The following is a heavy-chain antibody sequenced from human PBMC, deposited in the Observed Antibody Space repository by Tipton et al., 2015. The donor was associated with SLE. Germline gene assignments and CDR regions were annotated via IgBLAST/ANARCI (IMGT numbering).Heavy chain of an antibody. CDR3: ARSIAARRAEYFQH. CDR1: GGSISSYY. D-gene: IGHD6-6*01. V-gene: IGHV4-4*07. CDR2: IYNSGST. J-gene: IGHJ1*01. Sequence: LRLSCTASGGSISSYYWSWIRQPAGKGLEWIGRIYNSGSTNYNPSLKSRVTISVDTSKNQFSLKLSSVTAADTAVYYCARSIAARRAEYFQHWGQGTLVTVSS.